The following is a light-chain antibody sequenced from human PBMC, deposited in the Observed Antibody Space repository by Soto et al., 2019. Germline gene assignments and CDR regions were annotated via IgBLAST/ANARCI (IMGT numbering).Light chain of an antibody. J-gene: IGKJ4*01. V-gene: IGKV3-11*01. Sequence: VLTQSPATLSLSPGDRATLSCRASQSVNNFLAWYQQKPGQTPRLLIYDASKRATGIPGRFVGSGSGTDFTLTISSLEPEDFAVYYCQQRSNWPPALSLGGGTKVDI. CDR2: DAS. CDR3: QQRSNWPPALS. CDR1: QSVNNF.